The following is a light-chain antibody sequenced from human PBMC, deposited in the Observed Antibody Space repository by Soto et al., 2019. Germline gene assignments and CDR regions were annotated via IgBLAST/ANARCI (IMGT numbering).Light chain of an antibody. V-gene: IGKV1-13*02. J-gene: IGKJ4*01. CDR3: QQFNSYPQT. CDR2: DAS. Sequence: AIQLTQSPSSLSASVGDRVTITCRASQDISSSLAWYQQKPGSAPKLLIYDASSLQSGVPSRFSGTGSGTDFTLTISSLQTEDFATYYCQQFNSYPQTFGGGTKVDIK. CDR1: QDISSS.